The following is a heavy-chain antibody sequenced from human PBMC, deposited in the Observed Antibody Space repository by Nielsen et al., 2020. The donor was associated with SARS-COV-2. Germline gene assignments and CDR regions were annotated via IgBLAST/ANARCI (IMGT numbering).Heavy chain of an antibody. CDR3: ARNPGAGFDY. J-gene: IGHJ4*02. D-gene: IGHD7-27*01. V-gene: IGHV3-30*04. CDR2: ISYDGSNK. Sequence: SLKISCAASGFTFSSYAMHWVRQAPGKGLEWVAVISYDGSNKYYADSVKGRFTISRDNSKNTLYLQMNSLRAEDTAVYYCARNPGAGFDYWGQGTLVTVSS. CDR1: GFTFSSYA.